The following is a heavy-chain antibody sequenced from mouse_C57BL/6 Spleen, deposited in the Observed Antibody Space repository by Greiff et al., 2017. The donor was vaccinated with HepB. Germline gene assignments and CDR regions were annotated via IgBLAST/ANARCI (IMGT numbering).Heavy chain of an antibody. CDR1: YTFTDYYM. CDR3: RLENYYSRKDYFDD. CDR2: YPGSGNTY. V-gene: IGHV1-83*01. Sequence: VQLQQSGPELVKPGASVKMSCKASGYTFTDYYMHWVKQKPGKGLEWIGEIYPGSGNTYYNEKFKGKATLTADTSSSTAYMQLSSLTSEDSAVYFCGRLENYYSRKDYFDDWGQGTTLTVSS. D-gene: IGHD2-5*01. J-gene: IGHJ2*01.